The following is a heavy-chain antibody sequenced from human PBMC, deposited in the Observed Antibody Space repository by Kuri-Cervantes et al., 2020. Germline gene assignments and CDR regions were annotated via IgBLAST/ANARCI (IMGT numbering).Heavy chain of an antibody. J-gene: IGHJ5*02. CDR1: GYTFTSYD. CDR2: MNPNSGNT. D-gene: IGHD2-2*01. CDR3: AKGVPAAMLSWFDP. V-gene: IGHV1-8*01. Sequence: ASVKVSCKASGYTFTSYDINWVRQATGQGLEWMGWMNPNSGNTGYAQKFQGRVTMTRYTSISTAYMELSSLRSEDTAVYYCAKGVPAAMLSWFDPWGQGTLVTVSS.